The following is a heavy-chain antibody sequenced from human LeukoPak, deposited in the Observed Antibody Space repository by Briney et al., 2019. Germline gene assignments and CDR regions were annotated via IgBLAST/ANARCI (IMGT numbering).Heavy chain of an antibody. V-gene: IGHV3-23*01. Sequence: GGSLRLSCAASGFTFSSYAMSWVRQAPGKGLEWVSAISGSGGSTYYADSVKGRFTISRDNSKNTLHLQMNSLRAEDTAVYYCAKQMSIAAAGQEFDYWGQGTLVTVSS. CDR2: ISGSGGST. D-gene: IGHD6-13*01. CDR1: GFTFSSYA. J-gene: IGHJ4*02. CDR3: AKQMSIAAAGQEFDY.